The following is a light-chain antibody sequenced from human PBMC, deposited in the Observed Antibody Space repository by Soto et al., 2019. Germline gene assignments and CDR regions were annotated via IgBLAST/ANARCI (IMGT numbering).Light chain of an antibody. CDR1: QSISNH. CDR2: AAS. J-gene: IGKJ1*01. Sequence: DIPITQSPSSLSASVEDRVIITCRASQSISNHLNWYQQKPGKAPKLLIFAASSLQSGVPSRFSGSRSGPDFTLTISSLQPEDFATYYCQQGYSSPPTFGQGTKVDIK. CDR3: QQGYSSPPT. V-gene: IGKV1-39*01.